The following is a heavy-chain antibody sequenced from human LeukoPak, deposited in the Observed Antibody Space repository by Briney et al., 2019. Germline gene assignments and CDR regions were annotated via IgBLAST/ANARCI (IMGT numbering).Heavy chain of an antibody. CDR1: GGSFSGYY. V-gene: IGHV4-34*01. CDR3: ARGRKVRGVIGMDV. J-gene: IGHJ6*04. Sequence: SETLSLTCAVYGGSFSGYYWSWIRQPPGKGLEWIGEINHSGSTNYNPSLKSRVTISVDTSKNRFSLKLSSVTAADTAVYYCARGRKVRGVIGMDVWGKGTTVTVSS. D-gene: IGHD3-10*01. CDR2: INHSGST.